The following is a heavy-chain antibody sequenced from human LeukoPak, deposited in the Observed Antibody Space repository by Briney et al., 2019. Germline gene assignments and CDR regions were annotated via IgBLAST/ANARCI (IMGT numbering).Heavy chain of an antibody. V-gene: IGHV3-74*01. CDR3: AREPYGSGSY. D-gene: IGHD3-10*01. CDR2: INSDGSST. J-gene: IGHJ4*02. CDR1: GFTFSTYW. Sequence: PGGPLRLSCAASGFTFSTYWMHWVRQAPGKGLVWVSRINSDGSSTNYADSVKGRFTISRDNAKNTLYLQMNSLRADDTAVYYCAREPYGSGSYWGQGTLVTVSS.